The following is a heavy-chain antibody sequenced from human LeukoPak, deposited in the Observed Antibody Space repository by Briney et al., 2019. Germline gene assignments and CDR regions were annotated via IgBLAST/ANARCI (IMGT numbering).Heavy chain of an antibody. CDR3: ARHAQGYFDWLLGENHFDY. CDR2: IYTSGST. CDR1: GGSISSYY. Sequence: PSETLSLTCTVSGGSISSYYWSWIRQPPGKGLEWIGYIYTSGSTNYNPSLKSRVTISVDTSKNQFSLKLSSVTAADTAVYYCARHAQGYFDWLLGENHFDYWGQGTLVTVSS. D-gene: IGHD3-9*01. J-gene: IGHJ4*02. V-gene: IGHV4-4*09.